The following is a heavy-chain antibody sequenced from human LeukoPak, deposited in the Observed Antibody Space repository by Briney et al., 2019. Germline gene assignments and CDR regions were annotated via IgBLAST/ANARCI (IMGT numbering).Heavy chain of an antibody. CDR3: ARRPFSGWYALDAFDI. V-gene: IGHV4-61*02. CDR2: IYTSGST. CDR1: GGSISSGSYY. J-gene: IGHJ3*02. Sequence: PPETLSLTCTGSGGSISSGSYYWSWIRQPAGTGLEWIGRIYTSGSTNYNPSLKSRVTISVDTSKNQFSLKLSSVTAADTAVYYCARRPFSGWYALDAFDIWGQGTMVTVSS. D-gene: IGHD6-19*01.